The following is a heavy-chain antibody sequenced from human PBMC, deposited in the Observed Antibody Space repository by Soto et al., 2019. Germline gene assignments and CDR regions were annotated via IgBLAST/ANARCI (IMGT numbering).Heavy chain of an antibody. V-gene: IGHV4-30-2*01. D-gene: IGHD4-17*01. J-gene: IGHJ4*02. CDR1: GASISSGGYS. Sequence: QLQLQESGSGLVKPSQTLSLTCAVSGASISSGGYSWSWIRQPPGKGLEWFGYIYHSGYSFYNPSLKSRVTISLDRSKNQFSLKLSSVTAADTAVYFCARVYGDHTGAFDYWGQGTQVAVSS. CDR3: ARVYGDHTGAFDY. CDR2: IYHSGYS.